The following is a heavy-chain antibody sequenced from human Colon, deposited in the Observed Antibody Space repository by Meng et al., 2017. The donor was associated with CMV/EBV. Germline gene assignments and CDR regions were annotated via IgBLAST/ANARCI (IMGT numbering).Heavy chain of an antibody. CDR3: ASLSGGDFDY. J-gene: IGHJ4*02. V-gene: IGHV1-2*02. Sequence: VLLVQCGAEVKKPGASVKVSGKASGYTFTGYFMYWVRQAPGQGLEWLGVINPITGGTNYAQKFQGRVTMTRDTSMNTAYMELSRLRSDDTAVYYCASLSGGDFDYWGQGTLVTVSS. CDR2: INPITGGT. D-gene: IGHD1-26*01. CDR1: GYTFTGYF.